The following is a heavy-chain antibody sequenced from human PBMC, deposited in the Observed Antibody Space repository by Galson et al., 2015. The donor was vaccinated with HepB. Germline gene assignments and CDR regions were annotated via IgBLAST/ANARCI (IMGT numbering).Heavy chain of an antibody. D-gene: IGHD3-3*01. CDR2: INPNSGGT. CDR1: GYRFTDYF. J-gene: IGHJ6*02. CDR3: ARELDDESSSASFKSFDV. Sequence: SVKVSCKASGYRFTDYFIHWLRQAPGQGLEWMGWINPNSGGTNFAQKFQGRVAMTRDTSISTAYMELTRLRSDDAAVFFCARELDDESSSASFKSFDVWGQGTTVIVSS. V-gene: IGHV1-2*02.